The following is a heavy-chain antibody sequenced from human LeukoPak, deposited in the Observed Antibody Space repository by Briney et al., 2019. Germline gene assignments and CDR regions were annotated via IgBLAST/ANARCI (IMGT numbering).Heavy chain of an antibody. CDR2: IGGSGVST. V-gene: IGHV3-23*01. J-gene: IGHJ4*02. CDR3: AKAEYGTTYFDY. D-gene: IGHD2/OR15-2a*01. CDR1: GFTFSSYA. Sequence: GGSLRLSCAASGFTFSSYAMSWVRQAPGKGLEWVSGIGGSGVSTYNADSVKGRFTISRDNSQNTLFLQMNSLRAEDTAVYYCAKAEYGTTYFDYWGQGTLVTVSS.